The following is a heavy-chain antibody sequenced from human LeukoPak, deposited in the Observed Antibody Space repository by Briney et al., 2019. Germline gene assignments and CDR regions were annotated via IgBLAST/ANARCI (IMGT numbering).Heavy chain of an antibody. CDR1: GGSISSSSYY. CDR3: ARGSDSSYLWFDP. J-gene: IGHJ5*02. Sequence: SETLSLTCTVSGGSISSSSYYWGWIRQPPGKGLEWIGSIYYSGSTYYNPSLKSRVTISVDTSNNQFSLKLSSLTAADTAVYYCARGSDSSYLWFDPWGQGTLVTVSS. V-gene: IGHV4-39*07. CDR2: IYYSGST. D-gene: IGHD6-6*01.